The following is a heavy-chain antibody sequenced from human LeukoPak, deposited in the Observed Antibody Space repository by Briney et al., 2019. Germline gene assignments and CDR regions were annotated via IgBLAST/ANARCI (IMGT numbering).Heavy chain of an antibody. D-gene: IGHD2-15*01. CDR3: ARVAATSDYYYYYYMDV. CDR2: MNPNSGNT. J-gene: IGHJ6*03. V-gene: IGHV1-8*01. CDR1: GYTFTSYD. Sequence: ASVKVSCKASGYTFTSYDINWVRQATGQGLEWMGSMNPNSGNTGYAQKFQGRVTMTRNTSISTAYMELSSLRSEDTAVYYCARVAATSDYYYYYYMDVWGKGTTVTVSS.